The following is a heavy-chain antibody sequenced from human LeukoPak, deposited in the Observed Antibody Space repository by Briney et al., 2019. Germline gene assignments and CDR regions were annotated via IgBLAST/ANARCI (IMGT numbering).Heavy chain of an antibody. Sequence: SETPSLTCFVSGDSVSRSDSYWDWIRQPPGKGLEWIGTIYYSGRTYYSPSLKSRVTMSVDPSNNQFSLTLRPVTAADTAVYYCARRRYYDGSGYLEWGQGTLLSVSS. CDR3: ARRRYYDGSGYLE. CDR2: IYYSGRT. CDR1: GDSVSRSDSY. D-gene: IGHD3-22*01. V-gene: IGHV4-39*01. J-gene: IGHJ1*01.